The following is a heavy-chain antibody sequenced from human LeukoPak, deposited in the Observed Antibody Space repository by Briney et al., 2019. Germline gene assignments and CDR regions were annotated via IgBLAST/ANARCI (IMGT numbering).Heavy chain of an antibody. Sequence: GGSLRLPCAASGFTFSSYAMYRLRQAQGKGLEWVAFIRYDGNKKYYADSVKGRFTISRDNSRNTVYLQMNSLTSEDTAVYYCAKLLLETGGIGEEFDYWGQGTLVTVSS. CDR1: GFTFSSYA. CDR2: IRYDGNKK. CDR3: AKLLLETGGIGEEFDY. J-gene: IGHJ4*02. V-gene: IGHV3-30*02. D-gene: IGHD1-26*01.